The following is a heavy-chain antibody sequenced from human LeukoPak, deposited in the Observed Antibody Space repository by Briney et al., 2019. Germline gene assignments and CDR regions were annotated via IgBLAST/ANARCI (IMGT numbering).Heavy chain of an antibody. Sequence: SETLYLTCTVSGVSISIHYWSWIRQPPGKRLESIDYIYYSGSTNYNPSLKSRLTISVDTSKNQFSLKLSSVTAADTAVYYCARGKTYFDLWGRGTLVTVSS. CDR1: GVSISIHY. J-gene: IGHJ2*01. V-gene: IGHV4-59*11. CDR3: ARGKTYFDL. CDR2: IYYSGST.